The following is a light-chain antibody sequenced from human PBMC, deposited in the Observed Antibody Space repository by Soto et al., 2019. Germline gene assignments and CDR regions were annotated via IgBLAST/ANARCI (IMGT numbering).Light chain of an antibody. Sequence: DIQMTQSPSSVSASVGDRVTITCRASQGISFYLAWYQHKPDKAPKSLIYAASNLQSGVPSRFSGSGYGTEFTLTISSLQPEDFATYYCQQYNSYPRTFGGGTKVEIK. J-gene: IGKJ4*01. CDR3: QQYNSYPRT. CDR2: AAS. V-gene: IGKV1D-16*01. CDR1: QGISFY.